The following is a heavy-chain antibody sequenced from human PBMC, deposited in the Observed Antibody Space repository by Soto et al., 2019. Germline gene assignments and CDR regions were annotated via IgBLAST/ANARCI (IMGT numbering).Heavy chain of an antibody. CDR2: MNSDGRTT. CDR3: ATAEVDY. CDR1: GFNFGNNW. Sequence: EVQLVESGGGLVPPGGSLRLSCAASGFNFGNNWMHCVRQAPGKGLEWVSRMNSDGRTTNYADSGKGRFTVSRDNAKNTLYLQMNSLRAEDTAVYYCATAEVDYWGPGTLVTVSS. V-gene: IGHV3-74*01. J-gene: IGHJ4*02.